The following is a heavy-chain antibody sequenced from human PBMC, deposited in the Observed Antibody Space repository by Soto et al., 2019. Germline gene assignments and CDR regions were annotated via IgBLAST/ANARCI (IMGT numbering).Heavy chain of an antibody. Sequence: QVQLVQSGAEVKKPGSSVKVSCKASGGTFSNYAITWVRQAPGQGLEWLGRIIPIFGSANYAQKFQGRVTITADESTTTAYMELSSLRSDDTAVYYCAKDGGKVGYFGHWFDPWGQGTLVTVSS. CDR3: AKDGGKVGYFGHWFDP. J-gene: IGHJ5*02. CDR1: GGTFSNYA. V-gene: IGHV1-69*15. CDR2: IIPIFGSA. D-gene: IGHD5-12*01.